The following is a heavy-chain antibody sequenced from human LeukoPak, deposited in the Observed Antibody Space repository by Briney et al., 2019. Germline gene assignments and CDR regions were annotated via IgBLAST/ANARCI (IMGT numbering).Heavy chain of an antibody. Sequence: GGSLRLSCAASGFTFSSYEMKWVRQAPGKGLEWVSYISSSGSTIYYADSVKGRFTISRDNAKNSLYLQMNSLRAEDTAVYYCARDSYDSSGYYSHWFDPWGQGTLVTVSS. CDR3: ARDSYDSSGYYSHWFDP. J-gene: IGHJ5*02. D-gene: IGHD3-22*01. CDR2: ISSSGSTI. CDR1: GFTFSSYE. V-gene: IGHV3-48*03.